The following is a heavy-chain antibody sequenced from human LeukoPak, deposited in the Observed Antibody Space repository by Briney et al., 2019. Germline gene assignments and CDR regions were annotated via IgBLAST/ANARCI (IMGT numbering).Heavy chain of an antibody. V-gene: IGHV4-39*01. CDR3: ARGREWEPKVFDY. CDR2: IYDSGST. CDR1: GGSIRSSYYY. Sequence: PSETLSLTCTVSGGSIRSSYYYWGWIRQPPGKGLEWIGSIYDSGSTYYNPSLKSRVTISVDTSKNQFSLKLNSVTAADTAVYYCARGREWEPKVFDYWGQGTLVTVSS. D-gene: IGHD1-26*01. J-gene: IGHJ4*02.